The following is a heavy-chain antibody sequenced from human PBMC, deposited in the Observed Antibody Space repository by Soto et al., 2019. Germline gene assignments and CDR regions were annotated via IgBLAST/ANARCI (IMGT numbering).Heavy chain of an antibody. CDR1: GYTFTSYA. CDR3: PRDGSGPRVVHWEYGGRGEAFGI. Sequence: ASVKVSCKASGYTFTSYARHWVRQAPGQRLEWMGWINAGNGNTKYSQKFQGRVTITRDTSASTAYMELSSLRSADTAVYYWPRDGSGPRVVHWEYGGRGEAFGIWGQGTMVAV. D-gene: IGHD1-26*01. V-gene: IGHV1-3*01. CDR2: INAGNGNT. J-gene: IGHJ3*02.